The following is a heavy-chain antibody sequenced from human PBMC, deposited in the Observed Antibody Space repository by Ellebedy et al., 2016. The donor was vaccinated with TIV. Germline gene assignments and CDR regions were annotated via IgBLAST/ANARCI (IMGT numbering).Heavy chain of an antibody. CDR3: AKGRGGGSDSSAPRYYLDY. D-gene: IGHD3-22*01. J-gene: IGHJ4*02. V-gene: IGHV3-23*01. Sequence: GESLKISCAASGFTFNSYAMSWVRQAPGKGLEWVSTISNTGSRTYYADSVEGRFIISRDNSKKTLYLQMNSLRAEDTAVYYCAKGRGGGSDSSAPRYYLDYWGLGTLVTVSS. CDR2: ISNTGSRT. CDR1: GFTFNSYA.